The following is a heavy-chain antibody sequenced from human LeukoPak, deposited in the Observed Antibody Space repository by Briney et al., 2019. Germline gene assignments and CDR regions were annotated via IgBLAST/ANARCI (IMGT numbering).Heavy chain of an antibody. CDR1: GGSISSGDYY. Sequence: SETLSLTCTVSGGSISSGDYYWSWIRQPPGRGLEWIGYIYYSGSTYYNPSLKSRVTISVDTSKNQFSLKLSSVTAADTAIYYCARAPLDCSGGSCYYWYFDLWGRGTLVTVSS. J-gene: IGHJ2*01. V-gene: IGHV4-30-4*08. CDR3: ARAPLDCSGGSCYYWYFDL. D-gene: IGHD2-15*01. CDR2: IYYSGST.